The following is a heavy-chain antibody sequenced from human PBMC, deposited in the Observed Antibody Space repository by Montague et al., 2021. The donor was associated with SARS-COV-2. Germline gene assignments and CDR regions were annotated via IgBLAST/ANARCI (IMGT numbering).Heavy chain of an antibody. D-gene: IGHD6-13*01. J-gene: IGHJ6*03. CDR2: IYTSGST. V-gene: IGHV4-61*02. CDR3: ASGIAATYYYYMDV. Sequence: TLSLTCTVSGGSISSGSYYWSWIRQPAGKGLEWIGRIYTSGSTNYNPSLKSRVTISVDTSKNQFSLKLSSVPAADTAVYYCASGIAATYYYYMDVGGKGTTVPVPS. CDR1: GGSISSGSYY.